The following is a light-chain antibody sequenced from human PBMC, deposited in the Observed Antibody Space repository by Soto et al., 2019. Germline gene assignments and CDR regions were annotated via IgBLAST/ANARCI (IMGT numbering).Light chain of an antibody. CDR2: KAS. CDR1: QTISSW. V-gene: IGKV1-5*03. CDR3: QQYAGSST. Sequence: DIQMTQSPSTLSGSVGDRVTITCRASQTISSWLAWYQQKPGKAPKLLIYKASTLKSGVPSRFSGSGSGTEFTLTISSLQPDDFAVYYCQQYAGSSTFGQGTKVDIK. J-gene: IGKJ1*01.